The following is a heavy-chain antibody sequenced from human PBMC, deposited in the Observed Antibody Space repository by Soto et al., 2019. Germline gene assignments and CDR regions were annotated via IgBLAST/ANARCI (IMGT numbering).Heavy chain of an antibody. CDR1: GGSISSSSSY. CDR2: IYYNGRT. J-gene: IGHJ4*02. V-gene: IGHV4-39*01. CDR3: ARLYDFWSYY. D-gene: IGHD3-3*01. Sequence: SETLSLTYTVSGGSISSSSSYWGWIRQPPGKGLEWIGSIYYNGRTFYNPSLKSRVTMSVDTSKNQFSLSLRSVTAADTAVYYCARLYDFWSYYWGQGTLVTVSS.